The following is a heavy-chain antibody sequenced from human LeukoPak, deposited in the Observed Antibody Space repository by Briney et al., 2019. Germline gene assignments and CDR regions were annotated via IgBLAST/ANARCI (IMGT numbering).Heavy chain of an antibody. Sequence: ASVKVSCKASGGTFSSYAISWVRQAPGQGLEWMGGIIPIFGTANYAQKFQGRVTITADESTSIAYMELSSLRSEDTAVYYCARYHSGGYYGSGGENYMDVWGKGTTVTISS. CDR1: GGTFSSYA. CDR2: IIPIFGTA. J-gene: IGHJ6*03. CDR3: ARYHSGGYYGSGGENYMDV. V-gene: IGHV1-69*13. D-gene: IGHD3-10*01.